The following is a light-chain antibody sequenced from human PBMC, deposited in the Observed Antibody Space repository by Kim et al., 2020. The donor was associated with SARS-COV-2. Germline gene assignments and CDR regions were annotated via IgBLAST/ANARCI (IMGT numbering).Light chain of an antibody. CDR3: ASWDDALPGWV. Sequence: QSVLTQPPSASGTPGQRVTISCSGTYSTIGSNAVNWYRQFPGTAPKLLIYDNNLRPSGVPDRFSGSKSGMSASLAISGLQSEDEADYYCASWDDALPGWVFGGGTKVTVL. CDR1: YSTIGSNA. CDR2: DNN. V-gene: IGLV1-44*01. J-gene: IGLJ3*02.